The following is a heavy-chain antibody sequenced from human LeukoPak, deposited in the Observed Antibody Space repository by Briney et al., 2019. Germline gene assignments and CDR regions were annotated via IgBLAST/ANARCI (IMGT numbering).Heavy chain of an antibody. CDR2: MNPNSGNT. V-gene: IGHV1-8*01. CDR3: ARGDAYRITIFGVVITPHYYYYGMDV. Sequence: ASVTVSCKASGYTFTSYDINWVRQATGQGLEWMGWMNPNSGNTGYAQKFQGRVTMTRNTSISTAYMELSSLRSEDTAVYYCARGDAYRITIFGVVITPHYYYYGMDVWGQGTTVTVSS. D-gene: IGHD3-3*01. J-gene: IGHJ6*02. CDR1: GYTFTSYD.